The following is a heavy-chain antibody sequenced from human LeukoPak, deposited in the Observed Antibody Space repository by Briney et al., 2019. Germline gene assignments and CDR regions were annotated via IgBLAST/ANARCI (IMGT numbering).Heavy chain of an antibody. CDR3: VRDRGLRSGYGVDA. D-gene: IGHD4-17*01. V-gene: IGHV6-1*01. J-gene: IGHJ6*02. Sequence: SQTLSLTCAISGDSVSNHSVAWDWLRLSPSRGLEWLGRTYFRFKWYYEYGVSVKSRISVKPDTSTNQVSLQLHSVTPEDTAVYYCVRDRGLRSGYGVDAWSQGTTVTVS. CDR1: GDSVSNHSVA. CDR2: TYFRFKWYY.